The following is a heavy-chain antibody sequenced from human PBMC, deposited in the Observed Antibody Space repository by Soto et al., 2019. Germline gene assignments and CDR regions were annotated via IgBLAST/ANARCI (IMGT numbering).Heavy chain of an antibody. D-gene: IGHD1-26*01. Sequence: ASVKVSCKASGYTFTSYAMHWVRQAPGQRLEWMGWINAGNGNTKYSQKFQGRVTITRDTSASTAYMELSSLRSEDTAVYYCATVVGALNWFDPWGQGTLVTVSS. CDR2: INAGNGNT. CDR1: GYTFTSYA. V-gene: IGHV1-3*01. CDR3: ATVVGALNWFDP. J-gene: IGHJ5*02.